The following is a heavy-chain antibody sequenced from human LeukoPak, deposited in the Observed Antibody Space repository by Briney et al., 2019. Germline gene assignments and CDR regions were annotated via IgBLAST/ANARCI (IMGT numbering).Heavy chain of an antibody. V-gene: IGHV4-34*01. CDR1: GGSFSGYY. Sequence: SETLSLTCAVYGGSFSGYYWSWIRQPPGKGLEWIGEINHSGSTNYNPSLKSRVTISVDTYKNKFSLKLSSVTAADTAVYYCARFPYCSSTSCPPQYWGQGTLVTVSS. CDR3: ARFPYCSSTSCPPQY. J-gene: IGHJ4*02. D-gene: IGHD2-2*01. CDR2: INHSGST.